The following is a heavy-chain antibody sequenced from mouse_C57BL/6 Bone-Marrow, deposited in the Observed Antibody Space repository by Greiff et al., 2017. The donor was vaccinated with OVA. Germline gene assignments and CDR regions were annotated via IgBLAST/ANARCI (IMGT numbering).Heavy chain of an antibody. J-gene: IGHJ3*01. V-gene: IGHV1-19*01. Sequence: VHVKQSGPVLVKPGASVKMSCKASGYTFTDYYMNWVKQSHGKSLEWIGVINPYNGGTSYNQKFKGKATLTVDKSSSTAYMELNSLTSEDSAVYYCARERNSKTLWFAYWGQGTLVTVSA. D-gene: IGHD2-5*01. CDR3: ARERNSKTLWFAY. CDR1: GYTFTDYY. CDR2: INPYNGGT.